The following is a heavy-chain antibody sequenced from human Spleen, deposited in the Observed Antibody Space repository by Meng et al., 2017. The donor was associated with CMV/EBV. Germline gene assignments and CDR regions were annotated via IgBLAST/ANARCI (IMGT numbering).Heavy chain of an antibody. V-gene: IGHV3-23*01. CDR1: GFTFSSYA. CDR2: ISGSGGST. CDR3: ARVFRYCSSTSCYTEYYYYGMDV. J-gene: IGHJ6*02. D-gene: IGHD2-2*02. Sequence: GGSLRLSCAASGFTFSSYAMSWVRQAPGKGLEWVSAISGSGGSTYYADSVKGRFTISRDNAKNSLYLQMNSLRAEDTAVYYCARVFRYCSSTSCYTEYYYYGMDVWGQGTTVTVSS.